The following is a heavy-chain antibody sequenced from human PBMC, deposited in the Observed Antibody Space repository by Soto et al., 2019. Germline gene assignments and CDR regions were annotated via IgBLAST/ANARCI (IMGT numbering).Heavy chain of an antibody. CDR2: ISGSGSPT. J-gene: IGHJ6*02. V-gene: IGHV3-23*01. CDR1: GFSFSSYA. Sequence: PGGSLRLSCASSGFSFSSYARTCVRQAPGRELEWVSAISGSGSPTYYADSVKGRFTISRDNSKNTLYLQMNSLRADDTAVYYCARDMSGGTYNYYYGMDVWGQGTTVTVSS. D-gene: IGHD1-26*01. CDR3: ARDMSGGTYNYYYGMDV.